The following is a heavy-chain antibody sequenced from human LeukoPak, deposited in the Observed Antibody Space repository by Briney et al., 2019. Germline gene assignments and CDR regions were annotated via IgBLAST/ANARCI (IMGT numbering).Heavy chain of an antibody. V-gene: IGHV3-23*01. CDR1: GFTFGDYA. CDR3: AKDKTYSSGWYSWFDP. Sequence: GRSLRLSCTASGFTFGDYAMSWVRQAPGKGLEWVSSISSSSKDKYYADSVKGRFTISRDNSKNTLYLQMNSLRAEDTAVYYCAKDKTYSSGWYSWFDPWGQGTLVTVSS. J-gene: IGHJ5*02. D-gene: IGHD6-19*01. CDR2: ISSSSKDK.